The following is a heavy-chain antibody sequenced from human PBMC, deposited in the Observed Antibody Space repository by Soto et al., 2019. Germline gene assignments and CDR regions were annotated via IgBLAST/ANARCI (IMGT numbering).Heavy chain of an antibody. Sequence: QVQLQESGPGLVKPSQTLSLTCTVSGGSISSGGYYWSWIRQHPGKGLEWIGYIYYSGSTYYNPSLKSRVTISVDTSKNQFSLKLSSVTAADTAVYYCARANYIVVVPAATANWFDPWGQGTLVTVSS. CDR2: IYYSGST. CDR1: GGSISSGGYY. D-gene: IGHD2-2*01. V-gene: IGHV4-31*03. CDR3: ARANYIVVVPAATANWFDP. J-gene: IGHJ5*02.